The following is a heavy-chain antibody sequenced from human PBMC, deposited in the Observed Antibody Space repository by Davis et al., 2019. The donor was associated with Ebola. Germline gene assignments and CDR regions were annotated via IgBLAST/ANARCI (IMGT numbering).Heavy chain of an antibody. Sequence: MPGGSLRLSCVVSGGSIGSYYWSWIRQPPGKGLEWIGYIYYSGSTNYNPSLKSRVTISVDTSKNQFSVKLNSVTAADTAVYYCARGYSANYGRFDPWGQGTLVTVSS. D-gene: IGHD5-12*01. CDR1: GGSIGSYY. J-gene: IGHJ5*02. CDR2: IYYSGST. V-gene: IGHV4-59*01. CDR3: ARGYSANYGRFDP.